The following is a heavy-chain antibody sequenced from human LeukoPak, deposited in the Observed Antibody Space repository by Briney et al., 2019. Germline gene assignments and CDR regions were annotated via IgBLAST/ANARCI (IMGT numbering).Heavy chain of an antibody. CDR3: AKDLVPAAKNYYYYGMDV. CDR2: IKEDGSKK. D-gene: IGHD2-2*01. V-gene: IGHV3-7*03. CDR1: GFTFSRYW. Sequence: TGGSLRLSCAASGFTFSRYWMTWVRKAPGKGLEWVANIKEDGSKKNYVDSVKGRFTISRDNAKNSLYLQMNSLRAEDTAVYYCAKDLVPAAKNYYYYGMDVWGQGTTVTVSS. J-gene: IGHJ6*02.